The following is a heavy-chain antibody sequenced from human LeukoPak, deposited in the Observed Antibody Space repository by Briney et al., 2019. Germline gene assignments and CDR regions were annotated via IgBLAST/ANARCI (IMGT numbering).Heavy chain of an antibody. CDR1: GFTFSSYW. D-gene: IGHD2-21*02. CDR3: ARDASLYCAGDTCYWAFDR. CDR2: IKEDESKT. Sequence: GGSLRLSCAASGFTFSSYWMSWVRQAPGKGLEWVANIKEDESKTYYVDSVKGRFTISRENAKKPLFLQMNSLRAEDTAVYYCARDASLYCAGDTCYWAFDRWGQGTLVTVSS. V-gene: IGHV3-7*01. J-gene: IGHJ5*02.